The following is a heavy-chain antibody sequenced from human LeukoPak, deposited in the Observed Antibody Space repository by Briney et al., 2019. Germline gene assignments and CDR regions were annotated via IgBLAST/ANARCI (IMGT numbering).Heavy chain of an antibody. CDR2: ISGSGGST. CDR3: AKEPSCSGGSCYYFDY. CDR1: EFTFSSYA. D-gene: IGHD2-15*01. Sequence: GGSLRLSCAASEFTFSSYAMSWVRQAPGKGLEWVSAISGSGGSTYYGDSVKGRFTISRDNSKDTLDLQMNSLRAEDTAIYYCAKEPSCSGGSCYYFDYWGQGTLVTVS. V-gene: IGHV3-23*01. J-gene: IGHJ4*02.